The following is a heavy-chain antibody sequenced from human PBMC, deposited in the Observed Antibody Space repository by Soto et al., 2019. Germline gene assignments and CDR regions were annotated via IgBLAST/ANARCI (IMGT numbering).Heavy chain of an antibody. V-gene: IGHV4-59*08. CDR3: ASPASYCGGDCSAN. J-gene: IGHJ4*02. D-gene: IGHD2-21*02. Sequence: PSETLSLTCTVSGGSISSYYWTRIRQPPGKGLEWIGYTYYSGSTNYNPSLKSRVTISVDTSKNQFSLTLTSVTAADTAVYYCASPASYCGGDCSANWGQGTLVTVSS. CDR1: GGSISSYY. CDR2: TYYSGST.